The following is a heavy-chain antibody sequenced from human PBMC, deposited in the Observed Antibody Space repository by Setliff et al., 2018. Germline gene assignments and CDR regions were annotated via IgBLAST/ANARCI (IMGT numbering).Heavy chain of an antibody. D-gene: IGHD3-10*01. CDR3: ARGFRGVVGQFYFDN. J-gene: IGHJ4*02. CDR2: INSNGGSP. V-gene: IGHV3-20*04. Sequence: SGGSLRLSCAASGFNFDEHVMSWVRQAPGKGLEWVSGINSNGGSPGYADSVKGRFTISRDNAKNSLYLEMSSLRADDTALYYCARGFRGVVGQFYFDNWGQGTQVTVSS. CDR1: GFNFDEHV.